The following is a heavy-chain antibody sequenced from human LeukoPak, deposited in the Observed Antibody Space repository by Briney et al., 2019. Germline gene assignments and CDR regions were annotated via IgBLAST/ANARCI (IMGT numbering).Heavy chain of an antibody. CDR3: TSWGDTTAEYFQR. Sequence: GGSLRLSCAASGFTFSSYWMSWVRQAPGKGLEWVANIKQDGSEKYYVDSVKGRFTISRDNAQNSMYLQMNSLRVEDTAVYYCTSWGDTTAEYFQRWGQGTLVTVSS. CDR2: IKQDGSEK. CDR1: GFTFSSYW. J-gene: IGHJ1*01. V-gene: IGHV3-7*01. D-gene: IGHD2-21*02.